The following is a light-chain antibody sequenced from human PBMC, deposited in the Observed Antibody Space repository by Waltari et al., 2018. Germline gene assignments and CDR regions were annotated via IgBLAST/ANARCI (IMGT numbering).Light chain of an antibody. CDR3: QQSGGSPFT. CDR2: IAS. CDR1: QSIPSNY. Sequence: IVLTQSPGTLSLSPGERATLSCRASQSIPSNYFAWYQQRPGRAPRLLIYIASSRATGIPDRFSGSVSGTDFTLTISRLEPEDFAVYYCQQSGGSPFTFGPGTTVDI. V-gene: IGKV3-20*01. J-gene: IGKJ3*01.